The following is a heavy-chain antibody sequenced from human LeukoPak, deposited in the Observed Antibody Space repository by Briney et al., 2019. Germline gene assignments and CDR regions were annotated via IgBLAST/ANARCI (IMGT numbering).Heavy chain of an antibody. D-gene: IGHD6-13*01. CDR1: GGSISSGGYY. J-gene: IGHJ5*02. Sequence: SQTLSLTCTVSGGSISSGGYYWSWIRQHPGKGLEWIGYIYYSGSTYYNPSLKSRVTISVDTSKNQFSLKLGSVTAADTAVYYCARAPAAAAGWFDPWGQGTLVTVSS. V-gene: IGHV4-31*03. CDR3: ARAPAAAAGWFDP. CDR2: IYYSGST.